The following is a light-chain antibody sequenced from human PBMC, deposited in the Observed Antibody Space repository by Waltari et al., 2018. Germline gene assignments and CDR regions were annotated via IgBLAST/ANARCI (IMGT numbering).Light chain of an antibody. CDR3: QQSYSTPVT. CDR1: QSISSY. J-gene: IGKJ1*01. Sequence: DIQMTQSPSSLSASVGDRVTSTFRASQSISSYLNWYQQKPGKAPKLLIYAASSLQSGVPSRFSGSGSGTDFTLTISSLQPEDFATYYCQQSYSTPVTFGQGTKVEIK. CDR2: AAS. V-gene: IGKV1-39*01.